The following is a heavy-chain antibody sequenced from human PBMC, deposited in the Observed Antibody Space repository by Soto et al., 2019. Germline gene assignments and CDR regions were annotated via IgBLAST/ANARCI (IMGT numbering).Heavy chain of an antibody. CDR2: ISYDGSNK. V-gene: IGHV3-30*18. CDR3: AKDRGVDYGDYYYYGMDV. J-gene: IGHJ6*02. D-gene: IGHD4-17*01. CDR1: GFTFSSYG. Sequence: PGGSLRLSXAASGFTFSSYGMHWVRQAPGKGLEWVAVISYDGSNKYYADSVKGRFTISRDNSKNTLYLQMNSLRAEDTAVYYCAKDRGVDYGDYYYYGMDVWGQGTTVTVSS.